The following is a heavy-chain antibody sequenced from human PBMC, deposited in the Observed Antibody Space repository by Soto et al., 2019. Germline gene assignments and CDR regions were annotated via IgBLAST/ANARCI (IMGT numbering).Heavy chain of an antibody. V-gene: IGHV3-23*01. D-gene: IGHD6-13*01. CDR2: ISGSGGST. J-gene: IGHJ6*02. CDR1: GFTFSSYA. CDR3: AKSTAYTAAASGGSFYYYGMDV. Sequence: PGGSLRLSCAASGFTFSSYAMSWVRQAPGKGLEWVSAISGSGGSTYYADSVKGRFTISRDNSKNTLYLQMNSLRAEDTAVYYCAKSTAYTAAASGGSFYYYGMDVWGQGTTVTVSS.